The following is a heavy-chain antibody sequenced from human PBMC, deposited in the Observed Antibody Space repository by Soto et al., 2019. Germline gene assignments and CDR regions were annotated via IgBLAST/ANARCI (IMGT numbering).Heavy chain of an antibody. Sequence: EVQLLESGGGLVQPGGSLRLSCAASGFTFSNYAMSWVRQAPGKGLEWVSSISASGSGTYYGDPVKGRFTIARDRSKNTLYLQMNSLRAEDTAVYYCAKGDCSGGSCSSQSDYWGRGTLVTVSS. J-gene: IGHJ4*02. V-gene: IGHV3-23*01. D-gene: IGHD2-15*01. CDR3: AKGDCSGGSCSSQSDY. CDR2: ISASGSGT. CDR1: GFTFSNYA.